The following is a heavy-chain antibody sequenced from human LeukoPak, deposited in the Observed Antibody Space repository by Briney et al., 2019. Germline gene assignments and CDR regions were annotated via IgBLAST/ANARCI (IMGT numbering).Heavy chain of an antibody. Sequence: GGSLRLSCAPFGFTFSSYGMHWVRQAPGKGLEWVAVISYDGTDTYYADSVKGRFTISRDTSKNSLYLQMNSLRPEDTAVFYCARIRGGPIDYWGQGTLVTVSS. D-gene: IGHD3-16*01. CDR1: GFTFSSYG. V-gene: IGHV3-30*13. CDR3: ARIRGGPIDY. CDR2: ISYDGTDT. J-gene: IGHJ4*02.